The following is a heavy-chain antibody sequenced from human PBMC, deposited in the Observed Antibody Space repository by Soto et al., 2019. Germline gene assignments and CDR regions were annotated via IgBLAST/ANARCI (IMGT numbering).Heavy chain of an antibody. CDR3: ARDDYYVSGRSFDI. D-gene: IGHD3-10*01. CDR2: INSDGSST. V-gene: IGHV3-74*01. Sequence: GGSLRLSCAASGFTFSGYWMHWVRQVPGKGLVWVSRINSDGSSTSYADSVKGRFTISRDNAKNTLYLQMNSLRAEDTAVYYCARDDYYVSGRSFDIWGQGTMVTV. J-gene: IGHJ3*02. CDR1: GFTFSGYW.